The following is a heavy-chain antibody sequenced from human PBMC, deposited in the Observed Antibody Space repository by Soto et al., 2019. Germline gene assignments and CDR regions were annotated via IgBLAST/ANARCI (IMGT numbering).Heavy chain of an antibody. CDR3: AKERGQAVVGSLGMDV. V-gene: IGHV3-30*18. J-gene: IGHJ6*02. D-gene: IGHD2-15*01. CDR1: GFTFSSYG. Sequence: GGSLRLSCAASGFTFSSYGIHWVRQAPGKGLEWVAVISYDGSNKYYADSVKGRFTISRDNSKNTLYLQMNSLRAEDTAVYYCAKERGQAVVGSLGMDVWGQGTTVTVAS. CDR2: ISYDGSNK.